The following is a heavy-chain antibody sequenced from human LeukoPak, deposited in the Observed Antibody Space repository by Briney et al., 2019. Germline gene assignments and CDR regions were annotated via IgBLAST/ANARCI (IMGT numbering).Heavy chain of an antibody. V-gene: IGHV4-31*03. Sequence: SQTLSLTCTVSGGSISSGGYYWSWIRQHPGKGLEWIGYIYYSGSTYYNPSLKSRVTISVDTSKNQFSLKLSSVTAADTAVYYCARMESTVVTPYHYYGMDVWGQGTTVTVSS. CDR3: ARMESTVVTPYHYYGMDV. CDR2: IYYSGST. J-gene: IGHJ6*02. CDR1: GGSISSGGYY. D-gene: IGHD4-23*01.